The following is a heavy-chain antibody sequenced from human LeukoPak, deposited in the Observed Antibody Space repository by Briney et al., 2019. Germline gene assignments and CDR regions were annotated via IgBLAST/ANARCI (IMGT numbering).Heavy chain of an antibody. CDR3: KAYPRPRRDGSTPFDP. CDR1: GYTFTIYD. J-gene: IGHJ5*02. CDR2: MNPNSGNT. D-gene: IGHD3-10*01. V-gene: IGHV1-8*01. Sequence: ASVTVSFKASGYTFTIYDINWVRQAAGQGLEGMGWMNPNSGNTGYAQKFQGRVTMTRNTSIRSEDTAVYYCARSPSGSGSYKAYPRPRRDGSTPFDPWGQGALVTVSS.